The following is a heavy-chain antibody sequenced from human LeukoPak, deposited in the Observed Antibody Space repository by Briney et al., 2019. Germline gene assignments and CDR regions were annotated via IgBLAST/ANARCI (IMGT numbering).Heavy chain of an antibody. Sequence: QSGGSLRLSCAASGLSFSSFAMSWVRQGPAMGLEWVSSITGNGETFYADSVKGRFTLSSDSSRNTVYFQLNNLSVEDTAIYYCAKASWVSSTDAVRWGQGTLVTVSS. J-gene: IGHJ4*02. D-gene: IGHD3-16*01. CDR3: AKASWVSSTDAVR. CDR1: GLSFSSFA. V-gene: IGHV3-23*01. CDR2: ITGNGET.